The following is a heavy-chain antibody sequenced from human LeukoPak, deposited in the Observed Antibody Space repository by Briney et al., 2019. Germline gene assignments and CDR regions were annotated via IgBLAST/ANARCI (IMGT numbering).Heavy chain of an antibody. V-gene: IGHV3-30*04. D-gene: IGHD2-15*01. CDR2: ISYDGSNK. Sequence: GGSLRLSCAASGFTLSSYAMHWVRQAPGKGLEWVAVISYDGSNKYYADSVKGRFTISRDNAKNSLYLQMNSLRAEDTAVYYCAKEGGYCSGGSCYYYYYYMDVWGKGTTVTISS. CDR1: GFTLSSYA. CDR3: AKEGGYCSGGSCYYYYYYMDV. J-gene: IGHJ6*03.